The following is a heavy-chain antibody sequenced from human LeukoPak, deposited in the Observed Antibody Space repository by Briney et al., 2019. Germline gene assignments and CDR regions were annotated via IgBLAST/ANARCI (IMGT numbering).Heavy chain of an antibody. CDR1: GFTFSSYW. Sequence: GGSLRLSCAASGFTFSSYWMHWVRHAPGKGLVWVARINRDGSITTYADSVKGRFTISRDNAKNTLYLQMNSLRDEDTAVYYCARGLGIFDHGDYPGGIYWGQGTLVPVSS. CDR3: ARGLGIFDHGDYPGGIY. J-gene: IGHJ4*02. V-gene: IGHV3-74*01. CDR2: INRDGSIT. D-gene: IGHD4-17*01.